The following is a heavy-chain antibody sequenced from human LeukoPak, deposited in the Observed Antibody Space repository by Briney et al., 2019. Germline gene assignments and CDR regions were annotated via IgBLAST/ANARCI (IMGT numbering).Heavy chain of an antibody. CDR3: ARHWNYDPFDY. CDR2: IYYSGST. Sequence: PSETLSLTCTVSGGSISSSRYYWGWIRQPPGKGLELIGTIYYSGSTYYNPSLKSRVTISVDTSKNQFSLKLSSVTAADTAVYYCARHWNYDPFDYWGQGTLVTVSS. CDR1: GGSISSSRYY. J-gene: IGHJ4*02. V-gene: IGHV4-39*01. D-gene: IGHD1-7*01.